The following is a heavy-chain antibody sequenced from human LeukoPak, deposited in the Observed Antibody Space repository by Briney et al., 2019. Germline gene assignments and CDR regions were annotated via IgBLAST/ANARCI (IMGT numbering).Heavy chain of an antibody. CDR2: ISWNSGSI. V-gene: IGHV3-9*01. CDR3: AKRSGTPYSGYDWGAFDY. CDR1: GFTFDDYA. D-gene: IGHD5-12*01. J-gene: IGHJ4*02. Sequence: GGSLRLSCAASGFTFDDYAMHWVRQAPGKGLEWVSGISWNSGSIGYADSVKGRFTISRDNAKNSLYLQMNSLRAEDTALYYCAKRSGTPYSGYDWGAFDYWGQGTLVTVSS.